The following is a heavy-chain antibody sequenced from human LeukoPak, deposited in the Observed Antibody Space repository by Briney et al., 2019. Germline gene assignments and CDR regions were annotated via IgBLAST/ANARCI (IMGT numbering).Heavy chain of an antibody. Sequence: HPGGSLRLSCAASGFTVSSYFMSWVRQAPGKGLEWVSVLYSGGSTYYADSVKGRFTISRDNSKNTLYLQMNSLRAEDTAVYYCARDFMDTAMDICMDVWGQGTTVTVSS. CDR2: LYSGGST. D-gene: IGHD5-18*01. CDR3: ARDFMDTAMDICMDV. V-gene: IGHV3-66*01. CDR1: GFTVSSYF. J-gene: IGHJ6*02.